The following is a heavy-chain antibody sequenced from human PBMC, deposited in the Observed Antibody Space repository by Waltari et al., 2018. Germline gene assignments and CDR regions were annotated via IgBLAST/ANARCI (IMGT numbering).Heavy chain of an antibody. Sequence: QVQLVQSGAEVKKPGDSVNVSCKASGYNVIGYYLHWVRQAPGQGLEWMGWTNPNPGGTKYAQKYQGRVTLTRDTAISTAYMELSSLGSDDMAVFYCARQAARNFDYWGQGTLVTVSS. CDR1: GYNVIGYY. J-gene: IGHJ4*02. V-gene: IGHV1-2*02. CDR2: TNPNPGGT. CDR3: ARQAARNFDY.